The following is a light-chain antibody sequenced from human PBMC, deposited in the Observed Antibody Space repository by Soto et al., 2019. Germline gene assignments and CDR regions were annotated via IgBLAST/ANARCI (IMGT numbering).Light chain of an antibody. J-gene: IGKJ1*01. V-gene: IGKV2-28*01. CDR1: QSLLHSSGYNY. Sequence: DIVMTQSPLSLRVTPGEPASISCRSSQSLLHSSGYNYLHWYLQKPGQSPQLLISLGSDRSSGVPDRFSGSVSCTDFTLNIIRLEAEYVGVYYCMQPLQTPWTFGQGTKVEIK. CDR3: MQPLQTPWT. CDR2: LGS.